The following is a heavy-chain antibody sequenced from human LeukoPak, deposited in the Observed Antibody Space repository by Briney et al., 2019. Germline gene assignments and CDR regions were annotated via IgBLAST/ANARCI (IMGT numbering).Heavy chain of an antibody. V-gene: IGHV3-15*01. CDR1: GFIFSNAW. CDR3: TTDLAGGGWFGELLPVDY. CDR2: IKSKTDGGTT. Sequence: AGSLRVSCAASGFIFSNAWMSGVRQAPGKGLEWVGRIKSKTDGGTTDYAAPVKGRFTISKDDSKNTLHLQMNSLNTEDTAVYYCTTDLAGGGWFGELLPVDYWGQGTLVTVSS. D-gene: IGHD3-10*01. J-gene: IGHJ4*02.